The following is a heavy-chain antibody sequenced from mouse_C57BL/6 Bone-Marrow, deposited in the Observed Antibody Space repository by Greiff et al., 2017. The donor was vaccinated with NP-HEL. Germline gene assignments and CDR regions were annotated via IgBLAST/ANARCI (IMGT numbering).Heavy chain of an antibody. V-gene: IGHV1-20*01. CDR3: ARSGTTVVAEAY. J-gene: IGHJ3*01. CDR2: INPYNGDT. CDR1: GYSFTGYF. Sequence: EVQLQQSGPELVKPGDSVKISCKASGYSFTGYFMNWVMQSHGKSLEWIGRINPYNGDTFYNQKFKGKATLTVDKSSSTAHMELRSLTSEDSAVYYCARSGTTVVAEAYWGQGTLVTVSA. D-gene: IGHD1-1*01.